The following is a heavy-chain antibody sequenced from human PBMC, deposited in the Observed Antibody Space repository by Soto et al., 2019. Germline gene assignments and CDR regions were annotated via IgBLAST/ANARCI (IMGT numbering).Heavy chain of an antibody. Sequence: EVQLVESGGGLVQPGGSLKLSCAASGFTFSGSAMHWVRQASGKGLAWVGRIRSKANSYATAYAASVKGRFTISRDDSKNTAYLQMNSLTTDDTAVYYCTRQGYDIFTGYTVYYYYYMDVWGKGTTVTVSS. CDR3: TRQGYDIFTGYTVYYYYYMDV. J-gene: IGHJ6*03. CDR2: IRSKANSYAT. V-gene: IGHV3-73*01. D-gene: IGHD3-9*01. CDR1: GFTFSGSA.